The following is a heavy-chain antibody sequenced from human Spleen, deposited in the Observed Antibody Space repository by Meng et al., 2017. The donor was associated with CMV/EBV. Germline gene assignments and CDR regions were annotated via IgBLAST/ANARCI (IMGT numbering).Heavy chain of an antibody. CDR2: TYYDGTT. CDR1: GGPLKSGGNS. D-gene: IGHD2-15*01. Sequence: TCTGSGGPLKSGGNSWSWIRHLPEKGLEWIGYTYYDGTTHYDWSLRSRVTISVDTSKNQFSLKLSSVTAADTAVYYCARQTPDNWFDPWGQGALVTVSS. J-gene: IGHJ5*02. CDR3: ARQTPDNWFDP. V-gene: IGHV4-31*03.